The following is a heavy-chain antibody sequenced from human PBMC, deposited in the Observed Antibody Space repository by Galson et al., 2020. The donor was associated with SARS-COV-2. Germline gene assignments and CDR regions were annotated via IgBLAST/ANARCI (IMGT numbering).Heavy chain of an antibody. CDR2: IIPFLDIT. J-gene: IGHJ6*02. V-gene: IGHV1-69*10. CDR3: ARGSLTGTTGDYYYYGVDV. Sequence: SVKVSCKASGGTFSNYAISWVRQAPGQGLEWMGGIIPFLDITNYAQRFQGRATITADKSTSTAYMALSSLRSEDTAMYYCARGSLTGTTGDYYYYGVDVWGQGTTVTVSS. D-gene: IGHD1-20*01. CDR1: GGTFSNYA.